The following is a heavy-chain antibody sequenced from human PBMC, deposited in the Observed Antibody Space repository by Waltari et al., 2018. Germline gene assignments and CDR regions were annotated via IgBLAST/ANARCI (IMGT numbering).Heavy chain of an antibody. V-gene: IGHV4-39*01. D-gene: IGHD4-17*01. Sequence: QLQLQESGPGLVKPSETLSLTCTVSGGSISSSSYYWGWIRQPPGKGLEWIGTIYYSGTTYCNPSLTSRVTISVDTSKKQFSLKLRSVTAPDTAVYYCARGESFYDYGDYGLDAFDIWGQGTMVTVSS. CDR1: GGSISSSSYY. J-gene: IGHJ3*02. CDR3: ARGESFYDYGDYGLDAFDI. CDR2: IYYSGTT.